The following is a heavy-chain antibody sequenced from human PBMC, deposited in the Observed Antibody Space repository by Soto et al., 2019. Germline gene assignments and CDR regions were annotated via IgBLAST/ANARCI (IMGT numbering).Heavy chain of an antibody. CDR2: ISGSGGST. J-gene: IGHJ4*02. V-gene: IGHV3-23*01. Sequence: GGSLRLSCAASGFTFSSYAMSWVRQAPGKGLEWVSAISGSGGSTYYADSVKGRFTISRDNSKNTLYLQMNSLRAEDTAVYYCATMTTVMTRFYYFDYWGQGTLVTVSS. D-gene: IGHD4-17*01. CDR1: GFTFSSYA. CDR3: ATMTTVMTRFYYFDY.